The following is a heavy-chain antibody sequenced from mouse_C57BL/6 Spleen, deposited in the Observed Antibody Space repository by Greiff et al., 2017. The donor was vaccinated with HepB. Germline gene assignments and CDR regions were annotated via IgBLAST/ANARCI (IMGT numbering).Heavy chain of an antibody. V-gene: IGHV3-6*01. CDR2: ISYDGSN. CDR3: ATHGGVVATRWYFDV. Sequence: ESGPGLVKPSQSLSLTCSVTGYSITSGYYWNWIRQFPGNKLEWMGYISYDGSNNYNPSLKNRISITRDTSKNQFFLKLNSVTTEDTATYYCATHGGVVATRWYFDVWGTGTTVTVSS. CDR1: GYSITSGYY. D-gene: IGHD1-1*01. J-gene: IGHJ1*03.